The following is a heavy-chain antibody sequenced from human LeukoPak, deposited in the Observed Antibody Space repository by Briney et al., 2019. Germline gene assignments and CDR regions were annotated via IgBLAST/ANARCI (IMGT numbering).Heavy chain of an antibody. CDR3: ARVSRGGLKQWLVHRVGYFDL. D-gene: IGHD6-19*01. CDR1: GFTFSSYS. V-gene: IGHV3-21*04. Sequence: PGGSLRLSCAASGFTFSSYSMNWVRQAPGKGLEWVSSISSSSGYIYYADSVKGRFTISRDNANNSLYLQMNSLRAEDTAVYYCARVSRGGLKQWLVHRVGYFDLWGRGTLVTVSS. CDR2: ISSSSGYI. J-gene: IGHJ2*01.